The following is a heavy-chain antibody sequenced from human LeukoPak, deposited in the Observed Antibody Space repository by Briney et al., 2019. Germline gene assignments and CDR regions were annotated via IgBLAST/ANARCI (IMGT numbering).Heavy chain of an antibody. CDR3: ARDGFEGFRGMSVVRLDY. Sequence: GASVKVSCKASGYTFTSYCMHWVRQAPGQGLEWMGIINPSGGSTSYAQKFQGRVTMTRDTSTSTVYMELSSLRSEDTAVYYCARDGFEGFRGMSVVRLDYWGQGTLVTVSS. J-gene: IGHJ4*02. D-gene: IGHD2-15*01. V-gene: IGHV1-46*01. CDR1: GYTFTSYC. CDR2: INPSGGST.